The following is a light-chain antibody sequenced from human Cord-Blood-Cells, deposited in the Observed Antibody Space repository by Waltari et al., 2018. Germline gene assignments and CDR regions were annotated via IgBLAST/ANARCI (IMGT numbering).Light chain of an antibody. CDR2: KAS. V-gene: IGKV1-5*03. CDR3: QQSQT. J-gene: IGKJ1*01. CDR1: QSISSW. Sequence: DIQMTQSPSTLSASVRDRVTLTCRASQSISSWLAWYQQKPGKAPKLLIYKASSLESGVPSRFSGSGSGTEFTLTISSLQPDDFATYYCQQSQTFGQGTKVEIK.